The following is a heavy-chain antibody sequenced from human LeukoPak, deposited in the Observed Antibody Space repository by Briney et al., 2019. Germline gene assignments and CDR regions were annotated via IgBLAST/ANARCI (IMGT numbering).Heavy chain of an antibody. CDR3: AKGSTVTTGSGSFDY. CDR1: GFTFDDYA. Sequence: GGSLRLSCAASGFTFDDYAMHWVRQAPGKGLEWVSGISWNSGSIGYADSVKGRFTISRDNAENSLYLQMNSLRAEDTALYYCAKGSTVTTGSGSFDYWGQGTLVTVSS. D-gene: IGHD4-17*01. CDR2: ISWNSGSI. V-gene: IGHV3-9*01. J-gene: IGHJ4*02.